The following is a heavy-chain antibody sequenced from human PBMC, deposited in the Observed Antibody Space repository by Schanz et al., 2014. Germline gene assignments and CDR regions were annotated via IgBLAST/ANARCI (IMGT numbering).Heavy chain of an antibody. D-gene: IGHD1-26*01. V-gene: IGHV3-30*09. CDR2: ITYDGSNK. CDR3: AGDWASGRYYSDY. J-gene: IGHJ4*02. Sequence: QVELVESGGGVVQPGRSLRLSCAASGFTFSRHAMHWVRQAAGKGLEWVAAITYDGSNKYYAESVKGRFAISRDNSKDTLYLQMNSLRNEDTDVYYCAGDWASGRYYSDYWGQGTLVTVSS. CDR1: GFTFSRHA.